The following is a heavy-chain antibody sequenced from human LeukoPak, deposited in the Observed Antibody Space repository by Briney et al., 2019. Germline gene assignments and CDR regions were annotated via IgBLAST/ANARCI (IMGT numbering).Heavy chain of an antibody. CDR3: TREPRDSYGSANYGFDY. CDR2: IYHSGST. CDR1: GGSISSSNW. D-gene: IGHD3-10*01. V-gene: IGHV4-4*02. Sequence: SETLSLTCAVSGGSISSSNWWSWVRQPPGKGLEWIGEIYHSGSTNYNPSLKSRVTISVDKSKNQFSLKLSSVTAADTAVYYCTREPRDSYGSANYGFDYWGQGILVTVSS. J-gene: IGHJ4*02.